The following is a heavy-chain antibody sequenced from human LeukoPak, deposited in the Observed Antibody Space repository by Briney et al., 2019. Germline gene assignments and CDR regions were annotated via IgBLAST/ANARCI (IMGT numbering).Heavy chain of an antibody. CDR2: ISGSGTI. CDR1: GFNFGEYP. V-gene: IGHV3-69-1*02. J-gene: IGHJ4*02. D-gene: IGHD3-22*01. CDR3: AREVDSVIGSIDY. Sequence: GGSLRLSCAASGFNFGEYPMYWVRQAPGKGLEWVSYISGSGTIYYADSVKGRFTISRDNAKNSLYLQMNNLRAEDTAVYYCAREVDSVIGSIDYWGQGTLVTVSS.